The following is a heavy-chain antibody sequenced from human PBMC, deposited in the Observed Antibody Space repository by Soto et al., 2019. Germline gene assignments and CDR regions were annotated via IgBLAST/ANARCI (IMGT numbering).Heavy chain of an antibody. CDR2: IYYSGST. J-gene: IGHJ4*02. CDR3: TRVGGYYGDYPNFDY. CDR1: GSSIRSYY. V-gene: IGHV4-59*01. D-gene: IGHD4-17*01. Sequence: SETLSLTCSVSGSSIRSYYWSWLRQPPGKGLEWIGNIYYSGSTNYNPSLKSRVIISVDSSKSQFSLRLNSLTAADTAVYYCTRVGGYYGDYPNFDYWGQGALVTVSS.